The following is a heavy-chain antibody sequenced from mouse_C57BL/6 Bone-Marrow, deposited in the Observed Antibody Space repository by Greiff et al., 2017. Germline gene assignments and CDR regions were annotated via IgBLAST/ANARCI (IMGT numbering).Heavy chain of an antibody. D-gene: IGHD3-2*01. CDR1: GFSLTSYG. J-gene: IGHJ1*03. CDR2: IWGGGST. Sequence: VQLVESGPGLVAPSQSLSITCTVSGFSLTSYGVRWVRQPPGKGLEWLGVIWGGGSTNYHSAFMSRLSISKDNSKSQVFLKMNSLQADDTAIYYCAKNPCHRRQKDVWGTGTPVTVSS. CDR3: AKNPCHRRQKDV. V-gene: IGHV2-9*01.